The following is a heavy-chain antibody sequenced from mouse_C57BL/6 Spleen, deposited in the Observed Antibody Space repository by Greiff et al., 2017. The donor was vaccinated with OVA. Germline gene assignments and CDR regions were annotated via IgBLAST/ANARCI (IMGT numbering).Heavy chain of an antibody. V-gene: IGHV1-82*01. CDR3: ARSNYGSSPDY. Sequence: QVHVKQSGPELVKPGASVKISCKASGYAFSSSWMNWVKQRPGKGLEWIGRIYPGDGDTNYNGKFKGKATLTADKSSSTAYMQLSSLTSEDSAVYFCARSNYGSSPDYWGQGTTLTVSS. CDR2: IYPGDGDT. J-gene: IGHJ2*01. D-gene: IGHD1-1*01. CDR1: GYAFSSSW.